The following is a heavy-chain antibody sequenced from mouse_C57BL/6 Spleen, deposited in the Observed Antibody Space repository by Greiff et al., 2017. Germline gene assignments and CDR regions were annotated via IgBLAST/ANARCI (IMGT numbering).Heavy chain of an antibody. D-gene: IGHD1-1*01. Sequence: QVQLQQSGPELVKPGASVKISCKASGYAFSSSWMNWVKQRPGKGLEWIGRFYPGDGDTNYNGKFKGKATLTADKSSSTAYMQLSSLTSEDSAVYFCARGNYYCYAMDYWGQGTSVTVSS. V-gene: IGHV1-82*01. CDR3: ARGNYYCYAMDY. CDR1: GYAFSSSW. CDR2: FYPGDGDT. J-gene: IGHJ4*01.